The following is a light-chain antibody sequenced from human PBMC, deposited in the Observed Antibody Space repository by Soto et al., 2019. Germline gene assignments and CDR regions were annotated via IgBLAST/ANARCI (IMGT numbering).Light chain of an antibody. CDR2: EVD. CDR1: SGDIGRYDF. V-gene: IGLV2-8*01. Sequence: QSALTQPPSASGSPGQSVTISCSGTSGDIGRYDFVSWYQQHPGKVPKLLIYEVDKRPSGVPDRFSGSKSGDRAALTISGLQSEDEADYHCSAYAGGNIVFFGGGTKVTVL. J-gene: IGLJ2*01. CDR3: SAYAGGNIVF.